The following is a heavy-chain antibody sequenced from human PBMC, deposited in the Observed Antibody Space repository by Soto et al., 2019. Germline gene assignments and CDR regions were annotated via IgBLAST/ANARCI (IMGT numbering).Heavy chain of an antibody. CDR3: ARVKENCSTTSCYKFFDF. V-gene: IGHV1-69*01. J-gene: IGHJ4*02. CDR2: IIPMYGMP. CDR1: GGTLSSYA. D-gene: IGHD2-2*02. Sequence: QVQLVQSGAEVKKPGSSVKVSCKASGGTLSSYAVSWVRQAPGQGLEWVGEIIPMYGMPNLAHRFQGRVTVTADESTSTVYMEVSSLRSEDTAIYYCARVKENCSTTSCYKFFDFWGQGTLVTVSS.